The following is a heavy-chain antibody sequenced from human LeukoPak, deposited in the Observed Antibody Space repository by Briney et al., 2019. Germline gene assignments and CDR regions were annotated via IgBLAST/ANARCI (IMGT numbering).Heavy chain of an antibody. CDR3: ARDQIGSW. CDR1: GFTFSSYE. CDR2: ISSSGSTI. J-gene: IGHJ4*02. D-gene: IGHD6-13*01. Sequence: GGSLRLSCAASGFTFSSYEMNWVRQAPGKGLEWVSYISSSGSTIYYADSVKGRFTISRDNAKKSVYLQMDSLRVEGTAVYYCARDQIGSWWGQGTLVIVSS. V-gene: IGHV3-48*03.